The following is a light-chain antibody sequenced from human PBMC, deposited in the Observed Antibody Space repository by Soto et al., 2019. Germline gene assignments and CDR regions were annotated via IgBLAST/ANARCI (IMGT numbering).Light chain of an antibody. Sequence: QSALTQPASVSGSPGQSITISCTGTSSDVGAYNYVSWYQQHPGKFTKLLIYEVTNRPSGVSARFAGSKSGNTASLPISGLHDEDEADYYSSSKRDSITLFVFGTGPKLTVL. V-gene: IGLV2-14*01. CDR2: EVT. CDR3: SSKRDSITLFV. J-gene: IGLJ1*01. CDR1: SSDVGAYNY.